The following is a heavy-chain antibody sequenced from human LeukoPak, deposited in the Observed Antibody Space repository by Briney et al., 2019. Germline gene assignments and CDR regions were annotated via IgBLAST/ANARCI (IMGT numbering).Heavy chain of an antibody. CDR2: IYCSGST. CDR1: GGSISSSSYY. D-gene: IGHD6-13*01. CDR3: ARDASSSWQSDAFDI. V-gene: IGHV4-39*07. Sequence: SETLSLTCTVSGGSISSSSYYWGWIRQPPGKGLEWIGSIYCSGSTYYNPSLKSRVTISVDTSKNQFSLKLSSVTAADTAVYYCARDASSSWQSDAFDIWGQGTMVTVSS. J-gene: IGHJ3*02.